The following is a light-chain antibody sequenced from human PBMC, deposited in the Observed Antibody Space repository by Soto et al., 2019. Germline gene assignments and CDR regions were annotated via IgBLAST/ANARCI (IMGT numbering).Light chain of an antibody. Sequence: QSVLTQPRSVSGSPGQSVTISCTGTSGDVGGYNYVSWYQQHPDKAPKLMIYDVVKRPSGVPDRFSGSKSGNTASLTISGLQAEDEADYYCCSYAGSYTHVVIGGGTKLTVL. CDR2: DVV. CDR3: CSYAGSYTHVV. V-gene: IGLV2-11*01. J-gene: IGLJ2*01. CDR1: SGDVGGYNY.